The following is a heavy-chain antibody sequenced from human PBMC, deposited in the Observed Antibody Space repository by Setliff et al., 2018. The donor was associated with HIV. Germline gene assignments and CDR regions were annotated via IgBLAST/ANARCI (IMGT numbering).Heavy chain of an antibody. J-gene: IGHJ3*01. Sequence: PSETLSLTCNVSGGSISSHYWSWIRQPPGKGLEWIGNIYYSGSTNYNPSLKSRVTISVDTSKNQFSLKLNSVTAADTAVYYCARGRGSSSWYGGSFDVWGQGTMVTVSS. V-gene: IGHV4-59*11. CDR3: ARGRGSSSWYGGSFDV. D-gene: IGHD6-13*01. CDR1: GGSISSHY. CDR2: IYYSGST.